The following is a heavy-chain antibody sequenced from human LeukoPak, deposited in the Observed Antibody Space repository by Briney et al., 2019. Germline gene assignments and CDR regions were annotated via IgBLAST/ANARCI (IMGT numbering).Heavy chain of an antibody. CDR3: ARVAGTSTDYYFDY. Sequence: PSETLSLTCTVSGGSIGSGGYYWSWIRQHPGKGLEWIGYIYYSGSTYYNPSLKSRVTISVDTSKNQFSLKLSSVTAADTAVYYCARVAGTSTDYYFDYWGQGTLVTVSS. V-gene: IGHV4-31*03. CDR2: IYYSGST. J-gene: IGHJ4*02. CDR1: GGSIGSGGYY. D-gene: IGHD2-2*01.